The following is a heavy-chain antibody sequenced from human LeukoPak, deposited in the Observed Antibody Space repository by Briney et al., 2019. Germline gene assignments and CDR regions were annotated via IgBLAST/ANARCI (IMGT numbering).Heavy chain of an antibody. CDR1: GFTFSSYA. CDR3: AFDYSGKWNVFDC. Sequence: QPGGSLRLSCAASGFTFSSYAMSWVRQAPGKGLEWVSAISGSGGSTYFADSVKGRFTISRDNSKNTLYLQMNSLRPEDTAVYYCAFDYSGKWNVFDCWGQGTLVTVSS. J-gene: IGHJ4*02. V-gene: IGHV3-23*01. D-gene: IGHD4-23*01. CDR2: ISGSGGST.